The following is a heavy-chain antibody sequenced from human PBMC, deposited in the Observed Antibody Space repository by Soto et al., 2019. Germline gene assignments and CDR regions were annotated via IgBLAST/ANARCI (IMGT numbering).Heavy chain of an antibody. Sequence: NPSETLSLTCAVSGGSISSSNWWSWVRQPPGKGLEWIGEIYHSGSTNYNPSLKSRVTISVDKSKNQFSLKLSSVTAADTAVYYCASSYGSGSYYANWGQGTLVTVSS. V-gene: IGHV4-4*02. CDR3: ASSYGSGSYYAN. CDR2: IYHSGST. CDR1: GGSISSSNW. J-gene: IGHJ4*02. D-gene: IGHD3-10*01.